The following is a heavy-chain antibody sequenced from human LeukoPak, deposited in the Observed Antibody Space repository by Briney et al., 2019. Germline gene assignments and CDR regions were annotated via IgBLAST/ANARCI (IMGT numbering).Heavy chain of an antibody. Sequence: SVKVSCKASGGTFSSYAIRWVRQAPGQGLEWMVRIIPIFGTANYAQKFQGRVTITTDESTSTAYMELSSLRSQDTAVYYCARGKPYCSGGSCYSWGQRTLVTVSS. D-gene: IGHD2-15*01. CDR3: ARGKPYCSGGSCYS. V-gene: IGHV1-69*05. CDR1: GGTFSSYA. J-gene: IGHJ4*02. CDR2: IIPIFGTA.